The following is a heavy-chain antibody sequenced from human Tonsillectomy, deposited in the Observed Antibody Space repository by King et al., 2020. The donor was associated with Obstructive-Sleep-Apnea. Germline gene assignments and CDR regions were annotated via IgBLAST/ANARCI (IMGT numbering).Heavy chain of an antibody. D-gene: IGHD1-1*01. CDR1: GFTFSSYS. V-gene: IGHV3-48*04. CDR3: ARPNNWNDGGFDY. CDR2: ISSSSSTI. Sequence: VQLVESGGGLVQPGGSLRLSCAASGFTFSSYSMNWDRQAPGKGLEWVSYISSSSSTIYYADSVKGRFTISRDNAKNSLYLQMNSLRAEDTAVYYCARPNNWNDGGFDYWGQGTLVTVSS. J-gene: IGHJ4*02.